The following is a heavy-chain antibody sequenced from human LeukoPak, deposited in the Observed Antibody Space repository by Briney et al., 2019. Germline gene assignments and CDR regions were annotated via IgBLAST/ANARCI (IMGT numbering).Heavy chain of an antibody. Sequence: PGGSLRVSCAASGFTFSDHYMDWVRQAPGKGLEWVGRSRNKGDSYTTEYAASVKGRFTISRDDSKNSLYLQMNSLKTEDTAVYYCARGSLYFDYWGQGTLVTVSS. CDR1: GFTFSDHY. J-gene: IGHJ4*02. CDR2: SRNKGDSYTT. V-gene: IGHV3-72*01. CDR3: ARGSLYFDY.